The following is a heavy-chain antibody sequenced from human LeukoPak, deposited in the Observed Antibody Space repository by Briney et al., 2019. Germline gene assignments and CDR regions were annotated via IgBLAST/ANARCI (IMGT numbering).Heavy chain of an antibody. CDR1: GFTFSSYA. CDR3: ARVGATGYFDY. J-gene: IGHJ4*02. CDR2: ISYDGSNK. V-gene: IGHV3-30-3*01. Sequence: GGSLRLSCAASGFTFSSYAMHWVRQAPGKGLEWVAVISYDGSNKYYADSVKGRFTISRDNSKNTLYLQMNSLRAEDTAVYYCARVGATGYFDYWGRGTLVTVSS. D-gene: IGHD1-26*01.